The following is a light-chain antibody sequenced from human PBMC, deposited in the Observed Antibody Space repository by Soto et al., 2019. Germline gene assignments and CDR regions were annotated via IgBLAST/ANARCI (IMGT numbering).Light chain of an antibody. V-gene: IGLV2-14*01. Sequence: QSVLTQPASVSGSPGQSITISCTGTSSDVGAYNFVSWYQQHPGKAPKLIIHEVSNRPSGVSNRFSGSKSGNTASLTISGLQAEDEADYFCTSYTSSSTLDVFGTGTKVTVL. J-gene: IGLJ1*01. CDR1: SSDVGAYNF. CDR3: TSYTSSSTLDV. CDR2: EVS.